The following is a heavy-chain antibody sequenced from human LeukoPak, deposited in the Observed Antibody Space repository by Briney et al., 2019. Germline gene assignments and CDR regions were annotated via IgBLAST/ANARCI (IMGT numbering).Heavy chain of an antibody. J-gene: IGHJ4*02. D-gene: IGHD3-10*01. CDR2: ISESGGSA. V-gene: IGHV3-23*01. CDR3: AKGSF. Sequence: QSGGSLRLSCVVSGFTFSTSAMSWVRQAPGKGLEWVSGISESGGSAYYADSVKGRFTSSRDNSKNTLYLQMNNLRAEDTAAYCCAKGSFWGQGTLVTVSS. CDR1: GFTFSTSA.